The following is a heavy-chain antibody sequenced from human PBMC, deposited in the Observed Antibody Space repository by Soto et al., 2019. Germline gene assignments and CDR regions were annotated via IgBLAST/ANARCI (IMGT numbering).Heavy chain of an antibody. V-gene: IGHV6-1*01. CDR1: GDSVSSNSAA. J-gene: IGHJ6*02. Sequence: SKTLSLTCAISGDSVSSNSAAWNWIRQSPSRGLEWMGSKYYRSKWYNYYAVSVKSRITINPDTSKNQFYLQLNSVTPEETAVYYCSRDRVNYYYSGMDXWGQGTIVTAS. CDR3: SRDRVNYYYSGMDX. CDR2: KYYRSKWYN. D-gene: IGHD4-4*01.